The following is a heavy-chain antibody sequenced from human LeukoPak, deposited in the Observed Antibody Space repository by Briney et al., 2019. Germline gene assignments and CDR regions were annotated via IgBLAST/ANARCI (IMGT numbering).Heavy chain of an antibody. Sequence: SETLSLTCAVYGGSFSGYYWSWIRQSPGKGLEWIGEINHSGSTNYNPSLKTRVTISVDTSNHQFSLKLSSVTAADTAVYYCARQGGITMIVVIITDDPFDIWGQGTMVTVSS. CDR3: ARQGGITMIVVIITDDPFDI. D-gene: IGHD3-22*01. CDR2: INHSGST. J-gene: IGHJ3*02. V-gene: IGHV4-34*01. CDR1: GGSFSGYY.